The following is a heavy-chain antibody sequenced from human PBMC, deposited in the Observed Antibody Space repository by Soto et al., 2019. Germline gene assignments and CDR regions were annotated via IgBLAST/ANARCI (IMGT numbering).Heavy chain of an antibody. CDR1: GGSISSSNW. V-gene: IGHV4-4*02. CDR2: IYHSGST. CDR3: ARDSKLLWFGERTFDP. D-gene: IGHD3-10*01. Sequence: SETLSLTCAVSGGSISSSNWWSWVRQPPGKGLEWIGEIYHSGSTNYNPSLKSRVTISVDKSKNQFSLKLSSVTAADTAVYYCARDSKLLWFGERTFDPWGQGTLVTVS. J-gene: IGHJ5*02.